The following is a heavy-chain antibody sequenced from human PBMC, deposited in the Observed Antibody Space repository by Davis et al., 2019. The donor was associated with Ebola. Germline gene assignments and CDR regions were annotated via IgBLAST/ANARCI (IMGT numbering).Heavy chain of an antibody. J-gene: IGHJ4*02. CDR2: INHSGIT. CDR1: GGSFSGYH. CDR3: ATTPRYSSHGAYFDY. D-gene: IGHD4-11*01. V-gene: IGHV4-34*01. Sequence: SETLSLTCAVYGGSFSGYHWSWIRQPPDKGLEWIGEINHSGITNYNPSLKSRVTISGDTSKNQFSLKLNSVTAADTAMYYCATTPRYSSHGAYFDYWGQGTLVTVSS.